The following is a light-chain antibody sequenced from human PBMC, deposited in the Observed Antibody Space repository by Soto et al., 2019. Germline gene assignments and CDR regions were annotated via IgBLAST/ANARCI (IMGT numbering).Light chain of an antibody. Sequence: EMVLTPSPATLSLSPGERATLSCGASQRVSSNYLAWYQQKPGQAPRLLIYGASTRAPGFPARFSGSGSGTDFTLTISSLQSEDFAVYYCQQYNNWPWTFGQGTKVDI. V-gene: IGKV3-15*01. CDR2: GAS. CDR1: QRVSSN. J-gene: IGKJ1*01. CDR3: QQYNNWPWT.